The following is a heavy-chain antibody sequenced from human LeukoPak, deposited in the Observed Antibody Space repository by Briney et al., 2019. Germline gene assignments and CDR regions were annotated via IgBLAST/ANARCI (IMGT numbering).Heavy chain of an antibody. Sequence: ASVKVSCKASGGTFSSYAISWVRQAPGQRLEWMGWINAGNGNTKYSQKFQGRVTITRDTSASTAYMELSSLRSEDTAVYYCAREFYDFWSGYYYGMDVWGQGTTVTVSS. CDR3: AREFYDFWSGYYYGMDV. D-gene: IGHD3-3*01. CDR1: GGTFSSYA. V-gene: IGHV1-3*01. J-gene: IGHJ6*02. CDR2: INAGNGNT.